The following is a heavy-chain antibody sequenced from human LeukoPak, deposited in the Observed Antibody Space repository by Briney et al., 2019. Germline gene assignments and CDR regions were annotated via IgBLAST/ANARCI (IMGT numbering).Heavy chain of an antibody. V-gene: IGHV3-7*01. J-gene: IGHJ6*03. CDR1: GFTFSNYW. Sequence: GGSLRLSCAASGFTFSNYWMSWVRQAPGKGLEWVANIKPDASEIYYVDSVKGRFTISRDNAKNYLYLQMNSLRAEDTAVYYCARVDVVATIIDYYYYMDVWGKGTTVTVSS. D-gene: IGHD5-12*01. CDR2: IKPDASEI. CDR3: ARVDVVATIIDYYYYMDV.